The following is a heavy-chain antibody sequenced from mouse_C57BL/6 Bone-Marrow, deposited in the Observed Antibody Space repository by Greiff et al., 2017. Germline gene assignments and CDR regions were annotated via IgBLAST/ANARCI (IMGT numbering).Heavy chain of an antibody. J-gene: IGHJ4*01. Sequence: QVQLQQPGAELVRPGTSVKLSCKASGYTFTSYWMHWVKQRPGQGLEWIGVIDPSDSYTNYNQKFKGKATLTVDTSSSTAYMQLSSLTSEDSAVYYGAGGSSLDYWGQGTSVTVSS. V-gene: IGHV1-59*01. CDR1: GYTFTSYW. D-gene: IGHD3-2*02. CDR2: IDPSDSYT. CDR3: AGGSSLDY.